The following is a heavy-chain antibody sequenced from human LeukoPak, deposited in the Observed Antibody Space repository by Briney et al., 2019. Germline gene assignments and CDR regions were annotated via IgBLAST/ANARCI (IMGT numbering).Heavy chain of an antibody. D-gene: IGHD3-3*01. CDR3: ARDVRFLDTHYYYMDV. CDR2: IYYSGST. Sequence: SETLSLTCTVSGGSISSSSYYWGWIRQPPGKGLEWIGSIYYSGSTYYNPSLKSRVTISVDTSKNQFSLKLSSVTAADTAVYYCARDVRFLDTHYYYMDVWGKGTTVTVSS. V-gene: IGHV4-39*07. J-gene: IGHJ6*03. CDR1: GGSISSSSYY.